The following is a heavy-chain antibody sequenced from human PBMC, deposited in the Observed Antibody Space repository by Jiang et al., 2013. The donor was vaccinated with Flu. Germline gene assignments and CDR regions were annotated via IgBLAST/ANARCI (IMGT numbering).Heavy chain of an antibody. V-gene: IGHV3-7*03. CDR3: ARDRERLFDY. CDR2: IKQDGSEK. J-gene: IGHJ4*02. Sequence: RLSCAASGFTFSNYWMSWVRQAPGKGLEWVANIKQDGSEKYYVDSVKGRFTISRDNAKNSLYLQMNSLRAEDTAVYYCARDRERLFDYWGQGTLVTVSS. CDR1: GFTFSNYW. D-gene: IGHD1-1*01.